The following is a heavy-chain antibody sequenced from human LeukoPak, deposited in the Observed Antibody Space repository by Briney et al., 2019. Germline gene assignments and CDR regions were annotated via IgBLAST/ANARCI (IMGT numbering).Heavy chain of an antibody. CDR3: ARSPYYYGSGSPGYYYYMDV. V-gene: IGHV4-61*02. CDR1: GGSISSGSYY. Sequence: PSETLSLTCTVSGGSISSGSYYWSWIRQPAGKGLEWIGRIYTSGSTNYNPSLKSRVTISVDTSKNQFSLELSSVTAADTAVYYCARSPYYYGSGSPGYYYYMDVWGKGTTVTVSS. D-gene: IGHD3-10*01. J-gene: IGHJ6*03. CDR2: IYTSGST.